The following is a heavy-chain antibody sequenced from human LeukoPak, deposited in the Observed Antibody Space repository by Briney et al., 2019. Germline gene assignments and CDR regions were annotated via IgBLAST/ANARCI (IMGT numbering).Heavy chain of an antibody. V-gene: IGHV3-30*02. J-gene: IGHJ6*03. CDR1: GFTFSSHG. Sequence: PGGSLRLSCAASGFTFSSHGMHWVRQAPGKGLEWVAFIRYDGSNKYYADSVKGRFTISRDNSKNTLYLQMNSLRAEDTAVYYCAKDVPRRGGAQLRFLEWLRGPYYMDVWGKGTTVTVSS. CDR3: AKDVPRRGGAQLRFLEWLRGPYYMDV. D-gene: IGHD3-3*01. CDR2: IRYDGSNK.